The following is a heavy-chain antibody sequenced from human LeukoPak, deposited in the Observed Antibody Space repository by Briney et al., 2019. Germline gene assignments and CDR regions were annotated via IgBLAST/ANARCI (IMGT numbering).Heavy chain of an antibody. Sequence: GGSLRLSCVASGFTFSSYGMHWVRQAPGKGLEWVAVIWFDGSNKYYADSVKGRFTISRDNSKNTLYLQMNSLRVEDTAVYYCARDLWAYYYDSNGYFLDYWGQGTLVTVSS. D-gene: IGHD3-22*01. CDR3: ARDLWAYYYDSNGYFLDY. CDR1: GFTFSSYG. CDR2: IWFDGSNK. J-gene: IGHJ4*02. V-gene: IGHV3-33*01.